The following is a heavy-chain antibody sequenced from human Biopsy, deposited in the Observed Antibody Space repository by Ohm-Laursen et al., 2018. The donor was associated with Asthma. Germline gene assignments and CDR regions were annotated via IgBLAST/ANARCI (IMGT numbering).Heavy chain of an antibody. CDR2: ITGSGAIT. J-gene: IGHJ4*02. CDR3: AKRRGYSGHDNDY. D-gene: IGHD5-12*01. Sequence: SLRLSCSASGFTFSDYPMTRVRQAPGKGLEWVSSITGSGAITYYADSLKGRFTISRDNSKNTLYLQMNSLRTEDTAVYYCAKRRGYSGHDNDYWGQGTLVIVSS. CDR1: GFTFSDYP. V-gene: IGHV3-23*01.